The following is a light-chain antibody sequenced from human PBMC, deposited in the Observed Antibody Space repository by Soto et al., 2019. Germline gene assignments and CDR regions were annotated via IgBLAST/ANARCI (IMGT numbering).Light chain of an antibody. CDR3: QQYGSSPLT. J-gene: IGKJ4*01. CDR1: QSVRSNE. Sequence: EIVLTQSPGTLSLSPGERATLSCRASQSVRSNELAWYQQKPGQAPRLLIYGASSRATAIPDRVSGSGSGTDFTLTISRLEPDDFAVYYCQQYGSSPLTFGGGTKEEFK. CDR2: GAS. V-gene: IGKV3-20*01.